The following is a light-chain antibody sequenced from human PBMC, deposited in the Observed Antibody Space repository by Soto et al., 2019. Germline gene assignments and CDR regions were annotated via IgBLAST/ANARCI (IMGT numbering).Light chain of an antibody. Sequence: DIQMNQSPSSVSASVGDSLTITCRASQGITSWVAWYQHKPGRAPKLLIYAASRLQSGVPSRFSGSGSGTDFTLTISTLQPEDFGTYYCQQTSSFPPTLGGGTTVELK. V-gene: IGKV1-12*01. CDR1: QGITSW. CDR2: AAS. CDR3: QQTSSFPPT. J-gene: IGKJ4*01.